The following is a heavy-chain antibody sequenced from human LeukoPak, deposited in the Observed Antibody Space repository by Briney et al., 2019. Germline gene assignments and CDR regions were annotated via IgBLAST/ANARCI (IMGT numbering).Heavy chain of an antibody. CDR1: GGSISSSSYY. V-gene: IGHV4-39*01. CDR3: ARQAGSITMIVVVTPFDY. D-gene: IGHD3-22*01. J-gene: IGHJ4*02. Sequence: PSETLSLTCTVSGGSISSSSYYWGWIRQPPGKGLEWIGSIYYSGRTYYHPSLKSRVTISVDTSKNQFSLKLSSVAAADTAVYYCARQAGSITMIVVVTPFDYWGQGTLGTVSS. CDR2: IYYSGRT.